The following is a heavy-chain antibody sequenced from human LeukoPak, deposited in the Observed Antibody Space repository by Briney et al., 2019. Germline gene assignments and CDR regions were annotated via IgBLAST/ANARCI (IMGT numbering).Heavy chain of an antibody. V-gene: IGHV3-23*01. CDR2: ISGSGDDT. J-gene: IGHJ4*02. D-gene: IGHD3-22*01. CDR3: AKSISYYYESSGPAADF. CDR1: GFTFSSYA. Sequence: GGSLRLSCAASGFTFSSYAMSWVRQAPRRGLEWVSIISGSGDDTHYADSVKGRFTISRDISKSTLYLQMNSLRAEDTAVYYCAKSISYYYESSGPAADFWGQGTLVTVSS.